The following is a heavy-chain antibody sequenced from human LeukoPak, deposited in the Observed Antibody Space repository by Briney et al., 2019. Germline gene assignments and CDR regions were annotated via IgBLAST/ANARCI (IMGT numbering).Heavy chain of an antibody. CDR2: IKQDGSEK. CDR3: ARGDGSGSYYNGVDY. CDR1: GFTFSSSW. Sequence: GGSLRLSCAASGFTFSSSWMSWVRQAPGKGLEWVANIKQDGSEKYYVDSVKGRFTISRDNAKNSLYLQMSSLRAEDTAVYYCARGDGSGSYYNGVDYWGQGTLVTVSS. J-gene: IGHJ4*02. D-gene: IGHD3-10*01. V-gene: IGHV3-7*01.